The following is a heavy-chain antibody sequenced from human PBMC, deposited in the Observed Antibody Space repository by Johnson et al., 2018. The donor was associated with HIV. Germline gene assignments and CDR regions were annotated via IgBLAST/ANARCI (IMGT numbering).Heavy chain of an antibody. CDR3: AKGYGSGSYYNGNAFDI. CDR2: ISWNSGSI. Sequence: VQLVESGGGLVQPGRSLRLSCVASGFTFDDYAMHWVRQAPGKGLEWVSGISWNSGSIGYADSVKGRFTISRDNAKNSLYVQMKSLRVEDTALYYCAKGYGSGSYYNGNAFDIWGQGTLVTVSS. V-gene: IGHV3-9*01. CDR1: GFTFDDYA. D-gene: IGHD3-10*01. J-gene: IGHJ3*02.